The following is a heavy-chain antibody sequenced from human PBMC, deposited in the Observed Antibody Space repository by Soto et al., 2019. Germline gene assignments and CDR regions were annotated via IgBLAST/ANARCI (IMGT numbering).Heavy chain of an antibody. CDR1: GFTFSSYA. J-gene: IGHJ3*02. V-gene: IGHV3-23*01. CDR2: ISGSGGST. CDR3: ATSEGYCTNGVCYTTAFDI. Sequence: EVQLLESGGGLVQPGGSLRHSCAASGFTFSSYAMSWVRQAPGKGLEWVSAISGSGGSTYYADSVKGRFTISRDNSKNTLYLQMNSLRAEDTAVYYCATSEGYCTNGVCYTTAFDIWGQGTMVTVSS. D-gene: IGHD2-8*01.